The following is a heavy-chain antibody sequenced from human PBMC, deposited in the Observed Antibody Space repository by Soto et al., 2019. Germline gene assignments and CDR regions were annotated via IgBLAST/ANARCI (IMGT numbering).Heavy chain of an antibody. CDR2: IYYSGST. CDR1: GGSISGHC. J-gene: IGHJ6*02. CDR3: ARQGRRPTYYYYGMDV. Sequence: SETLSLTCTVSGGSISGHCWSWIRQPPGKGLEWIGYIYYSGSTYYNPSLKSRVTISVDTSKNQFSLKLSSVTAADTAVYYCARQGRRPTYYYYGMDVWGQATTVTVSS. D-gene: IGHD3-10*01. V-gene: IGHV4-59*08.